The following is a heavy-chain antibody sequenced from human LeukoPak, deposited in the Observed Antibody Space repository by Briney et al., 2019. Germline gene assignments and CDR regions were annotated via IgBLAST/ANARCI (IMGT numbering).Heavy chain of an antibody. CDR2: ISAYNGNT. D-gene: IGHD5-12*01. V-gene: IGHV1-18*01. Sequence: ASVKVSCKASGYTSTSYGIRWVRQAPGQGLEWMGWISAYNGNTKYAESLQGRVTMSTDTSTSTAYMELRSLRSDDTAVYYCARGGLYSAYDPATYWGQGTLVTVSS. CDR1: GYTSTSYG. CDR3: ARGGLYSAYDPATY. J-gene: IGHJ4*02.